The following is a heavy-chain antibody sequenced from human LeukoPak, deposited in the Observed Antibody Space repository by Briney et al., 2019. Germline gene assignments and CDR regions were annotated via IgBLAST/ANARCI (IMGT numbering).Heavy chain of an antibody. CDR2: VYYSGST. CDR3: ARSELLWFGGVNSGFDY. CDR1: GVSISSGSYY. D-gene: IGHD3-10*01. Sequence: SETLSLTCTVSGVSISSGSYYWSWLRQPPGKGLEWIGYVYYSGSTNYNPSLKSRVTVSVDTSKNQFSLKLSSVTAADTALYYCARSELLWFGGVNSGFDYWGQGTLVTVSS. V-gene: IGHV4-61*01. J-gene: IGHJ4*02.